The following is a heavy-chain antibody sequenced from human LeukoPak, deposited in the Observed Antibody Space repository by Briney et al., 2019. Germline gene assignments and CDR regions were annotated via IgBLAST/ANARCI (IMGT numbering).Heavy chain of an antibody. CDR2: ISSGSRTT. CDR3: ARAVTTVTLFDL. D-gene: IGHD4-17*01. J-gene: IGHJ4*02. CDR1: GFTFSSYS. Sequence: PGGSLRLSCAASGFTFSSYSMNWIRQAPGKGLEWISYISSGSRTTYYADSVKGRLTISRDNANNLLYLQMNSLTAEDTAVYYCARAVTTVTLFDLWGQGTLVTISS. V-gene: IGHV3-48*04.